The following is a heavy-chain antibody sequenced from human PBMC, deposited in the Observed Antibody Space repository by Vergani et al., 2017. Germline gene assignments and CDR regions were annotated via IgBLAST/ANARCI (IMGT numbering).Heavy chain of an antibody. D-gene: IGHD3-10*01. V-gene: IGHV4-61*05. Sequence: QLHLQESGPGLVKPSETLSLTCTVSGGTITSSSYYWGWIRQPPGKGLEWMGYVSFRGGTLYDPSDKSRMTISLNTTSNQFSLYQTSVTAADAAVYYCAGTRVYDGAGSPDYWGQGTLVTVSS. CDR1: GGTITSSSYY. J-gene: IGHJ4*02. CDR3: AGTRVYDGAGSPDY. CDR2: VSFRGGT.